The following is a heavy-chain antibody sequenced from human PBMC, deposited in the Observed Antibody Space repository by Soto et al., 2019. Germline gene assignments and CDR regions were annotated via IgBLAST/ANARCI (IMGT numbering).Heavy chain of an antibody. CDR1: GFTFSSYA. J-gene: IGHJ4*02. V-gene: IGHV3-30-3*01. Sequence: QVQLVESGGGVVQPGRSLRLSCAASGFTFSSYAMHWVHQAPGKGLEWVAVISYDGSNKYYADSVKGRFTISRDNSKNTLYLQMNSLRAEDTAVYYCARGGYGGNALDYWGQGTLVTVSS. CDR3: ARGGYGGNALDY. CDR2: ISYDGSNK. D-gene: IGHD2-15*01.